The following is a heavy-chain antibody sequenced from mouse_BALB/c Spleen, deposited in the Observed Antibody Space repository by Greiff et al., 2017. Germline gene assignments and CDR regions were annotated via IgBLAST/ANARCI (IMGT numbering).Heavy chain of an antibody. CDR2: IYPSDSYT. J-gene: IGHJ3*01. Sequence: QVQLQQSGAELVRPGASVKLSCKASGYTFTSYWINWVKQRPGQGLEWIGNIYPSDSYTNYNQKFKDKATLTVDKSSSTAYMQLSSPTSEDSAVYYCTRSSYGNFPWFAYWGQGTLVTVSA. CDR1: GYTFTSYW. CDR3: TRSSYGNFPWFAY. D-gene: IGHD2-1*01. V-gene: IGHV1-69*02.